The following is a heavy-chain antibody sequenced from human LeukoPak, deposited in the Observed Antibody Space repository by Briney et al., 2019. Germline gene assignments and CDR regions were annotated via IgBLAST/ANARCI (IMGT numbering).Heavy chain of an antibody. J-gene: IGHJ6*02. CDR1: GYTFTSYG. V-gene: IGHV1-18*01. Sequence: ASVKVSCKASGYTFTSYGISWVRQAPGQGLEWMGWISAYNGNTNYAQKHQGRVTMTTDTSTSTAYMELRSLRSDDTAVYYCARDHFLQARVYYGMDVWGQGTTVTVSS. CDR2: ISAYNGNT. CDR3: ARDHFLQARVYYGMDV.